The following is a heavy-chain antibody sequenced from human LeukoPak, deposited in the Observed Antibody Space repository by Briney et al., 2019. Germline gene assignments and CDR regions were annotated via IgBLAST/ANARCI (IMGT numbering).Heavy chain of an antibody. D-gene: IGHD3-10*01. CDR1: GGSISSYY. V-gene: IGHV4-59*01. J-gene: IGHJ5*02. Sequence: SETLSLTCTVSGGSISSYYWCWIWHPPREGLGWVGYIYYSGSTNYKPSLKSRVTITVDTSKTQFALKLSSVTAADTAAYYCARGGYYGSGYDFRFDPWGQGTLVTVSS. CDR3: ARGGYYGSGYDFRFDP. CDR2: IYYSGST.